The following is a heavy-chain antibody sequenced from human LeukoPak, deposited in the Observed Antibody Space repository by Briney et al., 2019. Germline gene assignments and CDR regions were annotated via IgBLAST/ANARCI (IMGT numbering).Heavy chain of an antibody. Sequence: GRSLRLSCAASGFTFSSYGMHWVRQAPGKGLEWVAVIWYDGSNKYYADSVKGRLTISRDNSKNTLYLQMNSLRAEDTAVYYCARDDDYGDSYWYFDLWGRGTLVTVSS. CDR2: IWYDGSNK. CDR3: ARDDDYGDSYWYFDL. J-gene: IGHJ2*01. D-gene: IGHD4-17*01. CDR1: GFTFSSYG. V-gene: IGHV3-33*01.